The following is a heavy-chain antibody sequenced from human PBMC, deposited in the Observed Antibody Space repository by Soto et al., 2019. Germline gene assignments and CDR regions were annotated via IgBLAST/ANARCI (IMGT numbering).Heavy chain of an antibody. CDR2: ISGSGGST. J-gene: IGHJ4*02. CDR1: GFTFSSYA. V-gene: IGHV3-23*01. D-gene: IGHD2-21*02. CDR3: AKALPFYCGGDCPSSYFDY. Sequence: AGGSLRLSCAASGFTFSSYAMSWVRQAPGKGLEWVSAISGSGGSTYYADSVKGRFTISRDNSKNTLYLQMNSLRAEDTAVYYCAKALPFYCGGDCPSSYFDYWGQGTLVTVSS.